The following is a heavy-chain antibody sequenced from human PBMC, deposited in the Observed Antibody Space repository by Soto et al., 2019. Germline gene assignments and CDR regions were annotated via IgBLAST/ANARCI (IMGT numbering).Heavy chain of an antibody. CDR1: GFTFSSYE. D-gene: IGHD3-22*01. V-gene: IGHV3-48*03. J-gene: IGHJ4*02. Sequence: VGSLRLSCVGSGFTFSSYEMNWVRQAPGKGLEWVSNIRSSGRSINYADSVKGRFTISRDNAKNSLYLQMNSLRAEDTAVYYCTRVRDSNDYWGQGTLVTVS. CDR2: IRSSGRSI. CDR3: TRVRDSNDY.